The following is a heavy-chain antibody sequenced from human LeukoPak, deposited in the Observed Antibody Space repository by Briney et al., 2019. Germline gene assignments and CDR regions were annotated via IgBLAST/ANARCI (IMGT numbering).Heavy chain of an antibody. Sequence: SETLSLTCAVYGGSFSGYYWSWIRQPPGKGLEWIGEINHSGSTNYNPSLKSRVTISVDTSKNQFSLKLSSVTAADTAVYYCARGRYSSSWFPFDYWGPGTLVTVSS. D-gene: IGHD6-13*01. J-gene: IGHJ4*02. CDR1: GGSFSGYY. V-gene: IGHV4-34*01. CDR3: ARGRYSSSWFPFDY. CDR2: INHSGST.